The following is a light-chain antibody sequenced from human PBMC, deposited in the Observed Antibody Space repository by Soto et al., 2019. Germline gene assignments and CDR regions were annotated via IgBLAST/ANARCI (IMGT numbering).Light chain of an antibody. J-gene: IGLJ1*01. Sequence: QSVLTQPASVSGSPGQSIAISCTGTSSDVGAYNYVSWYLQYPGKAPKLVIFDVSFRPSGVSNRFSGSKSGNTASLTISGLQAEDEFDYYWKSFAIYDISVFG. CDR2: DVS. CDR1: SSDVGAYNY. V-gene: IGLV2-14*01. CDR3: KSFAIYDISV.